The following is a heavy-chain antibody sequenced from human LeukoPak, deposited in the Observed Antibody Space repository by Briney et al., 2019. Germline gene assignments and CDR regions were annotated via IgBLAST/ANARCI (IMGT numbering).Heavy chain of an antibody. Sequence: ASVKVSCKASGYTFTGYYMHWVRQAPGQGLEWMGRINPNSGGTNYAQKFQGRVTMTRDTSISTAYMELSRLRSDDTAVYYCATTPLPDNSGWYQPPYDYWGQGTLVTVSS. CDR3: ATTPLPDNSGWYQPPYDY. V-gene: IGHV1-2*06. J-gene: IGHJ4*02. CDR1: GYTFTGYY. CDR2: INPNSGGT. D-gene: IGHD6-19*01.